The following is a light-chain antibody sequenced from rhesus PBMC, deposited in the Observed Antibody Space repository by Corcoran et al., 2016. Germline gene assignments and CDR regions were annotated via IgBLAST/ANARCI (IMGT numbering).Light chain of an antibody. CDR2: GVS. J-gene: IGLJ1*01. Sequence: QSAPTQPPSVSGSPGQSVTISCTGTSRVIGGDNYVSWYQQPPGKAPKLMIYGVSDRPSGVSDRFSGSKSGNTASLTISGLQAEDWTDYYCCSYTSSSTFIFGAGTRLTVL. V-gene: IGLV2S7*01. CDR3: CSYTSSSTFI. CDR1: SRVIGGDNY.